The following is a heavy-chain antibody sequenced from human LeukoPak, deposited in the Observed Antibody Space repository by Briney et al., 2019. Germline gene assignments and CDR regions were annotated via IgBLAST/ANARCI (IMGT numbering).Heavy chain of an antibody. CDR3: ATANGGVNNFDF. Sequence: ASVKVSCKASGYTFTIYYMHWVRQAPGQGPEWMGIINPSGNSTSYAQNFQGRVTMTRDTSARTVYMELGSLRAEDTAMYYCATANGGVNNFDFWGQGTLVTVSS. V-gene: IGHV1-46*01. CDR1: GYTFTIYY. J-gene: IGHJ4*02. CDR2: INPSGNST. D-gene: IGHD3-16*01.